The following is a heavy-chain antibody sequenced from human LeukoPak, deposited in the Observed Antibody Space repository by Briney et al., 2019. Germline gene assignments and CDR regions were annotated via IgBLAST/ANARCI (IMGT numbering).Heavy chain of an antibody. CDR1: GFTFSNYA. D-gene: IGHD3-22*01. Sequence: GGSLRLSCAASGFTFSNYAMTWVRQAPGKGLGWVSAISGSGGSTYYADSVKGRFTISRDNSKNTLYLQMNSLRAEDTAVYYCAAKGDYDTNPFDYWGQGTLVTVSS. J-gene: IGHJ4*02. CDR3: AAKGDYDTNPFDY. V-gene: IGHV3-23*01. CDR2: ISGSGGST.